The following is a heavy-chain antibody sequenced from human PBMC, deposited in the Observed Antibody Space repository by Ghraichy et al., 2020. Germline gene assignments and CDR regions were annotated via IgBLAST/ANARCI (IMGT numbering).Heavy chain of an antibody. D-gene: IGHD2-8*02. CDR2: IIPIFGTA. Sequence: SVKVSCRASGGTFSSYAISWVRQAPGQGLEWMGGIIPIFGTANYAQKFQGRVTITADESTSTAYMELSSLRSEDTAVYYCARKGTGGEYYYYYYGMDVWGQGTTVTVSS. CDR1: GGTFSSYA. V-gene: IGHV1-69*13. CDR3: ARKGTGGEYYYYYYGMDV. J-gene: IGHJ6*02.